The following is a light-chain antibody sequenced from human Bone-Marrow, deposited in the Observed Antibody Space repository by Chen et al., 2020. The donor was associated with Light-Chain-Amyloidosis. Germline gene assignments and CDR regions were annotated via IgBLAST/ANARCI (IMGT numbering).Light chain of an antibody. V-gene: IGKV1-5*03. CDR3: QQYNTDHT. J-gene: IGKJ3*01. CDR1: QKVNNW. Sequence: DIQMTQSPTTLSASVGDRVTIICRASQKVNNWLAWYQQKPGKAPKLLIYKASTLESGVPSRFSGGGSGTEFTLTISSLQPDDFATYYWQQYNTDHTFGPGTKVDIK. CDR2: KAS.